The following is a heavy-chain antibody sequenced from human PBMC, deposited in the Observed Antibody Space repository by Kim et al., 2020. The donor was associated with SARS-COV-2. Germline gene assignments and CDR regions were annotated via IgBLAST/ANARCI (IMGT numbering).Heavy chain of an antibody. CDR1: GYTFTGYY. Sequence: ASVKVSCKASGYTFTGYYMHWVRQAPGQGLEWMGRINPNSGGTNYAQKFQGRVTMTRDTSISTAYMELSRLRSDDTAVYYCARDRGYCSSTSCYRHYYYYGMDVWGQWTTVTVSS. V-gene: IGHV1-2*06. CDR2: INPNSGGT. D-gene: IGHD2-2*01. CDR3: ARDRGYCSSTSCYRHYYYYGMDV. J-gene: IGHJ6*02.